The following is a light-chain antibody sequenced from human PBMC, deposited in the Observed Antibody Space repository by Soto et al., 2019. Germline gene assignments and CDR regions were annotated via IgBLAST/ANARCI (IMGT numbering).Light chain of an antibody. Sequence: IQLTQSPSSLSASVGHGVTITCQASQNINNYLNWYQQKPGRAPKLLIYAASNLEAGVPSRFRGSGSGTDFTFTISRLHPEDIATYYCQQYENLPTFGQGTRLEIK. CDR1: QNINNY. CDR2: AAS. J-gene: IGKJ5*01. V-gene: IGKV1-33*01. CDR3: QQYENLPT.